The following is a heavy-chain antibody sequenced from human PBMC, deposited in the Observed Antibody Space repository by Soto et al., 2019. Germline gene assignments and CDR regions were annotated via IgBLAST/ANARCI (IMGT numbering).Heavy chain of an antibody. CDR2: ISYRGST. CDR1: AGSIITSY. Sequence: SETLSLTCTVSAGSIITSYWSWIRQPLGKALEWIGYISYRGSTNYNPSLKSRLTISIDTSKSQISLKLTSMTTADTAVYYCASSGIVGREVNTWFDPWGQGTLVTVSS. V-gene: IGHV4-59*01. J-gene: IGHJ5*02. D-gene: IGHD3-22*01. CDR3: ASSGIVGREVNTWFDP.